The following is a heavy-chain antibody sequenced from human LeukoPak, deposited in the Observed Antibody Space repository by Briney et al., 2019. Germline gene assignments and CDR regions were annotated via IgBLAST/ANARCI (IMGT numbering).Heavy chain of an antibody. D-gene: IGHD5-18*01. V-gene: IGHV1-2*02. CDR3: ARSYSYGYYYYYYMDV. Sequence: ASVKASCKASGYTFTGYYMHWVRQAPGQGLEWMGWINPNSGGTNYAQKFQGRVTMTRDTSISTAYMELSRLRSDDTAVYYCARSYSYGYYYYYYMDVWGKGTTVTVSS. J-gene: IGHJ6*03. CDR2: INPNSGGT. CDR1: GYTFTGYY.